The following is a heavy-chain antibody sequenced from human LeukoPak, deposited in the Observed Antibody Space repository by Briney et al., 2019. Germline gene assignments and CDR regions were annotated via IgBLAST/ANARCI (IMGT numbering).Heavy chain of an antibody. CDR2: IYYSGST. CDR1: GGSISSSSYY. D-gene: IGHD1-26*01. CDR3: ARRSVGATGGAFDI. Sequence: PSETLSLTCTVSGGSISSSSYYWGWIRRPPGKGLEWIGSIYYSGSTYYNPSLKSRVTISVDTSKNQFSLKLSSVTAADTAVYYCARRSVGATGGAFDIWGQGTMVTVSS. V-gene: IGHV4-39*07. J-gene: IGHJ3*02.